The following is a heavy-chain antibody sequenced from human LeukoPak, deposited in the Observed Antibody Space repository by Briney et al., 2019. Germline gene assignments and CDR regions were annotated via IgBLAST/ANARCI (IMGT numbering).Heavy chain of an antibody. D-gene: IGHD2-2*01. CDR1: GGSISSYY. Sequence: PSETLSLTCTVSGGSISSYYWSWIRQPPGKGLEWVGYIYYSGSTNYNPSLKSRVTISVDTSKNQFSLKLSSGTAADTAVYYCAREIRGYCSSTSCYGGFDYWGQGTLVTVSS. CDR2: IYYSGST. V-gene: IGHV4-59*01. J-gene: IGHJ4*02. CDR3: AREIRGYCSSTSCYGGFDY.